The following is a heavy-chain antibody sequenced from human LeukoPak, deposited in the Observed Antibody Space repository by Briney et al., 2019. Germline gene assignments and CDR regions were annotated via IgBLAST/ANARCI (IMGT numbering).Heavy chain of an antibody. D-gene: IGHD5-18*01. V-gene: IGHV4-34*01. CDR1: GGSFSGYY. J-gene: IGHJ4*02. CDR3: ARFNLYSYGYGRQNYFDY. CDR2: INHSGST. Sequence: SETLSLTCAVYGGSFSGYYWSWIRQPPGKGLEWIGEINHSGSTNYTPSLKSRVTISVDTSKNQSSLKLSSVTAADTAVYYCARFNLYSYGYGRQNYFDYWGQGTLVTVSS.